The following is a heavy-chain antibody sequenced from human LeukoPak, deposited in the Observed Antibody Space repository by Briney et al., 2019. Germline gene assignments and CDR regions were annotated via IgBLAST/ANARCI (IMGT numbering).Heavy chain of an antibody. Sequence: SETLSLTCTVSGVAVRTGDFYCCWIRQHPGRGLEWIGYIHESGSTYYNPSLKSRSTISVDTSKNQFSLTLKSVTAADRAVYCCSRDRITGGGEHGMDVWGRGTTVTV. CDR1: GVAVRTGDFY. D-gene: IGHD3-10*01. V-gene: IGHV4-31*03. CDR3: SRDRITGGGEHGMDV. J-gene: IGHJ6*02. CDR2: IHESGST.